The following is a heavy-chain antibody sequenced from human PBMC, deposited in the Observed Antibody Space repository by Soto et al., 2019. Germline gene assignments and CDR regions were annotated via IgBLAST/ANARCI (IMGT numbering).Heavy chain of an antibody. D-gene: IGHD6-19*01. CDR3: ARGRGSGWSDAFDI. CDR1: GGSISSYY. Sequence: QVQLQESGPGLVKPSETLSLTCTVSGGSISSYYWSWIRQPPGKGLEWIGYIYYSGSTNYNPSLKSRVTISVDTSKNQFSLKLSSVTAADTAVYYCARGRGSGWSDAFDIWGQGTMVTVSS. J-gene: IGHJ3*02. V-gene: IGHV4-59*01. CDR2: IYYSGST.